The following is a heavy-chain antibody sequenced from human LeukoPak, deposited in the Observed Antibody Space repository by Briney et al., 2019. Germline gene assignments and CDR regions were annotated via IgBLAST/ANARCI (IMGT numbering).Heavy chain of an antibody. Sequence: GGSLRLSCAVSGITLSNYGMSWVRQAPGKGLEWVAGISGSGGGTTYADSVRGRFTISRDIAKNTLYLQINSLRAEDTAVYFCAKRGVVIRVILVGFHKEAYYFDSWGQGALVTVSS. J-gene: IGHJ4*02. D-gene: IGHD3-22*01. CDR3: AKRGVVIRVILVGFHKEAYYFDS. V-gene: IGHV3-23*01. CDR1: GITLSNYG. CDR2: ISGSGGGT.